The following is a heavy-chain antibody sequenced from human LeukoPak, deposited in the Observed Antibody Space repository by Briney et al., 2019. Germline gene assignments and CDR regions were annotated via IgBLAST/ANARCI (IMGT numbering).Heavy chain of an antibody. J-gene: IGHJ3*02. CDR2: ISGSGDTT. D-gene: IGHD3-10*01. CDR1: GFTFSTYA. CDR3: ARETGPLDT. Sequence: PGGSLRLSCTASGFTFSTYAMTWVRRAPGKGLEWVSVISGSGDTTYYADSVKGRFTISRDNSRNTLYLQMNSLRAEDTALYHCARETGPLDTWGQGTMVTVSS. V-gene: IGHV3-23*01.